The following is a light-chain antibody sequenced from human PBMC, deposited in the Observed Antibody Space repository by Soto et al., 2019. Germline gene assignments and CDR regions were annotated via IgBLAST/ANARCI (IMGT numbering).Light chain of an antibody. CDR2: GAS. CDR3: QQYGSSQYT. CDR1: QSVNNNY. V-gene: IGKV3-20*01. Sequence: ESVLTQSPGTLSLSPGERATLSCRASQSVNNNYLAWYQQKPGQAPRHLIYGASSRATGIPDRFSGSGSGTDFTLPISRLEPEDFAVCYCQQYGSSQYTFGEGTKLEIK. J-gene: IGKJ2*01.